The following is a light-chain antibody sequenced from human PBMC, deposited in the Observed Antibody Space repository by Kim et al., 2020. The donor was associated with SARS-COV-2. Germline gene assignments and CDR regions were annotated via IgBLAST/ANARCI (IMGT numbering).Light chain of an antibody. CDR3: QQYMSFYT. Sequence: LSASVGDRVTITCRASQTIDTWLAWYQLKPGKTPNLLIFKASTLESGVPSRFSGSGSGTEFTLTITSLQPDDFATYYCQQYMSFYTFGQGTKLEI. CDR1: QTIDTW. CDR2: KAS. V-gene: IGKV1-5*03. J-gene: IGKJ2*01.